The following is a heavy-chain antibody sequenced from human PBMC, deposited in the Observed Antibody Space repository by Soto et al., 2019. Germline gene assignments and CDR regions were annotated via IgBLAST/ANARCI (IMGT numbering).Heavy chain of an antibody. Sequence: QVQLQESGPGLVKPSQTLSLTCTVSGGSISSGGDYWSWIRQHPGKGLEWIGYIYYSGNTYYNPSLKSRVTISVDTSKNQFSLKLSSVTAADTAVYYCARATYYYDSSGYSDRVLDYWGQGTLVTVSS. V-gene: IGHV4-31*03. D-gene: IGHD3-22*01. CDR2: IYYSGNT. CDR3: ARATYYYDSSGYSDRVLDY. J-gene: IGHJ4*02. CDR1: GGSISSGGDY.